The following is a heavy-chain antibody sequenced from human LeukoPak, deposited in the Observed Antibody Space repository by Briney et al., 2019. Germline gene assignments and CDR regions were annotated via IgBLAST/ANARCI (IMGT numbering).Heavy chain of an antibody. V-gene: IGHV4-38-2*02. CDR1: GYSISSGYY. J-gene: IGHJ4*02. D-gene: IGHD3-22*01. Sequence: SETLSLTCTVSGYSISSGYYWGLIRQPPRKGLEWIGSIYHSGSTYYNPSLKSRVTISVDTCKKQFSLQLSSVTAADTAVYYCARGSSYYDSSGYYFDYWGQGTLVTVSS. CDR2: IYHSGST. CDR3: ARGSSYYDSSGYYFDY.